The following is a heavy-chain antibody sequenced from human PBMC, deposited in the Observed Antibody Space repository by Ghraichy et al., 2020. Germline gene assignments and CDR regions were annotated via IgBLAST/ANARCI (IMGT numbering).Heavy chain of an antibody. CDR2: ISAIGGST. J-gene: IGHJ4*02. V-gene: IGHV3-23*01. Sequence: GGSLRLSCAASGFIFDNFAMTWVRQAPGKGLEWVSTISAIGGSTYYADSVKGRFTISRDNSKNTLFLQVNTLRGEDTAVYYCAKDALVAAAGYYFDYWGQGTLVTVSS. CDR3: AKDALVAAAGYYFDY. D-gene: IGHD6-13*01. CDR1: GFIFDNFA.